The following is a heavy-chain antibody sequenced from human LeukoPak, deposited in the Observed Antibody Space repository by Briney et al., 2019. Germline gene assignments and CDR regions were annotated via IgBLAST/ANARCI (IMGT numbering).Heavy chain of an antibody. Sequence: GGSLRLSCAASGFTFSDHYMDWVRQAPGKGLEWVGRIRKKVNSYTTEYAASVKGRFTISRDDSKSSVYLQMNSLKIEDTAVYFCARSPGHSSSWSYYFDYWGQGTLVTVSS. CDR3: ARSPGHSSSWSYYFDY. D-gene: IGHD6-13*01. CDR2: IRKKVNSYTT. V-gene: IGHV3-72*01. J-gene: IGHJ4*02. CDR1: GFTFSDHY.